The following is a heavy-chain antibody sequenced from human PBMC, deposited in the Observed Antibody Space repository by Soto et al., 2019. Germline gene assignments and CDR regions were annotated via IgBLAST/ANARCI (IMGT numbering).Heavy chain of an antibody. J-gene: IGHJ3*02. V-gene: IGHV1-69*13. CDR1: GGTFSSYA. CDR3: ARDWGNRGYSYGYDAFDI. D-gene: IGHD5-18*01. Sequence: AAVKVSCKASGGTFSSYAISWVRQAPGQGLEWMGGIIPIFGTANYAQKFQGRVTITADESTSTAYMELSSLRSEDTAVYYCARDWGNRGYSYGYDAFDIWAQGTMVTVS. CDR2: IIPIFGTA.